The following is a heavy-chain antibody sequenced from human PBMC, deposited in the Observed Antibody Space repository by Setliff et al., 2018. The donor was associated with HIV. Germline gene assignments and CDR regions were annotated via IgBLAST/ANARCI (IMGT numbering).Heavy chain of an antibody. Sequence: SETLSLTCTVSGGSISSGGYYWSWIRQHPGKGLEWIGYIYYSGSTYYNPSLKSLVTISVDTSKNQFSLKLSSVTAADTAVYYCARLRYYDSSGYLDYWGQGTLVTISS. CDR1: GGSISSGGYY. V-gene: IGHV4-31*01. D-gene: IGHD3-22*01. J-gene: IGHJ4*02. CDR3: ARLRYYDSSGYLDY. CDR2: IYYSGST.